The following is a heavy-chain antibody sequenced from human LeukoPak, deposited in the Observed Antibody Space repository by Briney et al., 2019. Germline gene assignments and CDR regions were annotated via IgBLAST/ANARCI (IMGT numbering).Heavy chain of an antibody. Sequence: SETLSLTCAVYGGSFSGYYWSWIRQPPGKGLEWIGEINHSGSTNYNPSLKSGVTISVDTSKNQFSLKLSSVTAADTAVYYCARDDFWSGYSDYWGQGTLVTVSS. CDR2: INHSGST. CDR1: GGSFSGYY. V-gene: IGHV4-34*01. J-gene: IGHJ4*02. D-gene: IGHD3-3*01. CDR3: ARDDFWSGYSDY.